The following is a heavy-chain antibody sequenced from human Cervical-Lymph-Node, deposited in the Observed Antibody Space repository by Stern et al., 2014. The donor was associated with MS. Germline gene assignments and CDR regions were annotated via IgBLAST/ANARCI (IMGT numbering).Heavy chain of an antibody. CDR1: GYSFTANW. CDR3: ARDYGDYAFDY. J-gene: IGHJ4*02. D-gene: IGHD4-17*01. V-gene: IGHV5-51*01. CDR2: IYPGDSDT. Sequence: EVQLVESGAEVKKPGESLKISCKGSGYSFTANWIAWVRQMPGQGLEWMGIIYPGDSDTRYRPSFQGQVTISADKSISTAYLQWSSLKASDTAMYYCARDYGDYAFDYWGQGTLVTVSS.